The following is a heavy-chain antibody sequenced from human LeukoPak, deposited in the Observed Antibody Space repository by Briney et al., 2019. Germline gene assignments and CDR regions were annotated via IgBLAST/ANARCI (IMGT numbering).Heavy chain of an antibody. CDR1: GGSITSYY. Sequence: PSETLSLTCTVSGGSITSYYWSWIRQPPGKGLEWIGYIYSSGSTKYNPSLRSRVTVLVDTSKNQFSLNLTSVTAADTAVYHCARHGVATMKRVDVWGKGTTVTVSS. J-gene: IGHJ6*03. CDR2: IYSSGST. D-gene: IGHD5-24*01. V-gene: IGHV4-59*08. CDR3: ARHGVATMKRVDV.